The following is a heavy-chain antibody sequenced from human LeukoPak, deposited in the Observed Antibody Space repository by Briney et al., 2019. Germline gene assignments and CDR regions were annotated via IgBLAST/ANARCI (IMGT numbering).Heavy chain of an antibody. CDR2: ISYDGSNK. V-gene: IGHV3-30*03. J-gene: IGHJ4*02. CDR1: GFTFSGYG. Sequence: PGGSLRLSCAASGFTFSGYGMHWVRQAPGKGLEWVAVISYDGSNKYYADSVKGRFTISRDNSRNTLYLQMNSLRAEDTAVYYCATTVVTTPGDYWGQGTLVTVSS. CDR3: ATTVVTTPGDY. D-gene: IGHD4-23*01.